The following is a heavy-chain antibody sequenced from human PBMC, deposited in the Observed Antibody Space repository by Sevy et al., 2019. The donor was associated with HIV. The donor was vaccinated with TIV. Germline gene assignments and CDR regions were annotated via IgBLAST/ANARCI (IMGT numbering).Heavy chain of an antibody. CDR1: GFTFSSYA. J-gene: IGHJ4*02. V-gene: IGHV3-23*01. D-gene: IGHD6-19*01. Sequence: GGSLRLSCAASGFTFSSYAMSWVRQAPGKGLEWVSAIRGSGGSTYYADSVKGRFTISRDNSKNTLFLQMNSLRAEDTAVYYCAKSYSSGWYAGWYYFDYWGQGTLVTVSS. CDR2: IRGSGGST. CDR3: AKSYSSGWYAGWYYFDY.